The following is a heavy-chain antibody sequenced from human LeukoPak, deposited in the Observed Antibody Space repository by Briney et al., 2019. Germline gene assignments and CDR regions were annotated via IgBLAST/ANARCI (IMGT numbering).Heavy chain of an antibody. CDR3: ADSSSSAFFDY. D-gene: IGHD6-6*01. CDR2: ISSSGSTI. Sequence: GRSLRLSCAASGFTFSDYYMSWIRQAPGKGLEWVSYISSSGSTIYYADSVKGRFTISRDNAKNSLYLQMNSLRAEDTAVYYCADSSSSAFFDYWGQGTLVTVSS. V-gene: IGHV3-11*04. J-gene: IGHJ4*02. CDR1: GFTFSDYY.